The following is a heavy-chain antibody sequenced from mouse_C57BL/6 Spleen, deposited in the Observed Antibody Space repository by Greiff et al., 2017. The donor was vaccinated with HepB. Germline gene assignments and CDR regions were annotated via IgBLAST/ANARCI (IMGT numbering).Heavy chain of an antibody. J-gene: IGHJ2*02. Sequence: EVQGVESGGGLVQPGGSLKLSCVASGFTFSNYWMSWVRQSPEKGLDWIAQIRLRSDYYATHYAESGKGRFTISRNDSKSGVYLQRNNLRAEDTGIYSCTGGGGYGGQGTSLTVSS. CDR3: TGGGGY. V-gene: IGHV6-3*01. CDR2: IRLRSDYYAT. CDR1: GFTFSNYW.